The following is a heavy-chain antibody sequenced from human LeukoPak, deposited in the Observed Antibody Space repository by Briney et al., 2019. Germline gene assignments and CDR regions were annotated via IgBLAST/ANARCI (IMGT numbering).Heavy chain of an antibody. CDR3: ARERVTTGIGY. V-gene: IGHV4-39*07. J-gene: IGHJ4*02. Sequence: SETLSLTCTVSGGSISSSSYYWGWIRQPPGKGLEWIGSIYYSGSTYYNPSLKSRVTISVDTSKNQFSLKLSSVTAADTAVYYCARERVTTGIGYWGQGTLVTVSS. D-gene: IGHD4-17*01. CDR1: GGSISSSSYY. CDR2: IYYSGST.